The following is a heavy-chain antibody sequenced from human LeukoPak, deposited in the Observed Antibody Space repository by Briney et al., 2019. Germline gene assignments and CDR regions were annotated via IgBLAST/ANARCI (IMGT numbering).Heavy chain of an antibody. Sequence: GESLRISCKGSGYSFTSYWISWVRQMPGKGLEWMGRIDPSDSYTNYSPSFQGHVTISADKSFSTAYLQWSSLKASDTAMYYCARQSRYSSSWHYYFDYWGQGTLVTVSS. CDR2: IDPSDSYT. V-gene: IGHV5-10-1*01. D-gene: IGHD6-13*01. J-gene: IGHJ4*02. CDR3: ARQSRYSSSWHYYFDY. CDR1: GYSFTSYW.